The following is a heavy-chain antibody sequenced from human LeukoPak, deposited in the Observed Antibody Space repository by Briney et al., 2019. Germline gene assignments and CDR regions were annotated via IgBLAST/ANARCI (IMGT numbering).Heavy chain of an antibody. CDR1: GFTFSSHA. D-gene: IGHD3-10*02. V-gene: IGHV3-23*01. J-gene: IGHJ4*02. CDR3: AKDSPVCSF. Sequence: GGSLRLSCAASGFTFSSHAMSWVRQAPGKGLEWVSAISHSGDSTYYADFVKGRFTISRDDSKNTLYLQMNSLRAEDTAVYYCAKDSPVCSFWGQGTLVTVSS. CDR2: ISHSGDST.